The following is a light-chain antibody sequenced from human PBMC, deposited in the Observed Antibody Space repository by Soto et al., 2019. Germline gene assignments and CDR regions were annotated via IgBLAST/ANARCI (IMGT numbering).Light chain of an antibody. CDR1: QSVSSN. CDR2: GAS. CDR3: QQYNNWPLALT. Sequence: ELVMTQSPATLSVSPGERATLSCRASQSVSSNLAWYQQKPGQAPRLLIYGASTRATGIPARFSGSGSGTEFTLPISSLQSEDFAVYYCQQYNNWPLALTFGGGTKVEIK. V-gene: IGKV3-15*01. J-gene: IGKJ4*01.